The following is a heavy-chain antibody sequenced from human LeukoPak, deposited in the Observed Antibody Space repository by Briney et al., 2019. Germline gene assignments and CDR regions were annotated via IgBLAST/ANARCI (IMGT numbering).Heavy chain of an antibody. CDR1: GGSSVSSGGYY. V-gene: IGHV4-31*03. J-gene: IGHJ4*02. D-gene: IGHD4-17*01. CDR2: FYHRA. Sequence: PSQTLSLTCTISGGSSVSSGGYYCTWIRQHPEKGLEWIGYFYHRASYNPSLKGRVTISIDTSKNQFSLRLTSVTAADTALYYCVREGEYGEDYYWGQGIQVIVSA. CDR3: VREGEYGEDYY.